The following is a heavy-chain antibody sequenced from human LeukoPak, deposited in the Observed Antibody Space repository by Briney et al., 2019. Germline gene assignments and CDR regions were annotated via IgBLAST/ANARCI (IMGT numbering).Heavy chain of an antibody. V-gene: IGHV3-7*03. D-gene: IGHD6-13*01. J-gene: IGHJ4*02. CDR1: GFTFSRSW. CDR2: ISPDGSTK. Sequence: QTGGSLRLSCAASGFTFSRSWMSWVRQPPGKGLEWVANISPDGSTKYHMDSVKGRFTISRDNAKDSLYLEMSRLRDDDTAMYYCATGSSGSWDIGGQGTLVTVSS. CDR3: ATGSSGSWDI.